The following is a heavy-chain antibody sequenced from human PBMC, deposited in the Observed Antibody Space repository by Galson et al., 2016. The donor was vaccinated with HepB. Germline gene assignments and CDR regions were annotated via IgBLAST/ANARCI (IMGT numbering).Heavy chain of an antibody. D-gene: IGHD6-6*01. Sequence: SVKVSCKASGGTFKSHAINWVRQAPGQGLEWMGGILPVSGMTDYAEKFQGRVTISADESTSTAYMEVTSLRSDDTAFYFCARGGVIAARHVFVREWGQGTLVTVSS. CDR1: GGTFKSHA. CDR3: ARGGVIAARHVFVRE. V-gene: IGHV1-69*13. CDR2: ILPVSGMT. J-gene: IGHJ1*01.